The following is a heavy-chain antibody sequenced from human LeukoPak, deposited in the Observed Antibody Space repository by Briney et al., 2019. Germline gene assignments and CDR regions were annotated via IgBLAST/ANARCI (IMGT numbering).Heavy chain of an antibody. Sequence: ASVKVSCKASGYTFTSYNIGWVRQAPGQRLEWMGWISTYNGNTNYAQKLQGRVTMTTDTSTSTAYMELRSLRSDDTAVYYCARLGTDFGAYWGQGTLVTVSS. CDR2: ISTYNGNT. J-gene: IGHJ4*02. V-gene: IGHV1-18*01. CDR3: ARLGTDFGAY. CDR1: GYTFTSYN. D-gene: IGHD4-17*01.